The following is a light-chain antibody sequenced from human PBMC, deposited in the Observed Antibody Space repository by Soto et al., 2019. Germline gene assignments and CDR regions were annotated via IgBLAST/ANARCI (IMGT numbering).Light chain of an antibody. V-gene: IGLV2-14*01. CDR1: SSDVGGYNY. CDR3: SSFTPSSTYV. J-gene: IGLJ1*01. CDR2: EVN. Sequence: QSVLTQPASVSASPGQSITISCTGTSSDVGGYNYVSWYQQHPGKAPKLMIYEVNNRPSGVSNRFSGSKSGNTASLTISGLQAEDEADYYCSSFTPSSTYVFGTGTKLTVL.